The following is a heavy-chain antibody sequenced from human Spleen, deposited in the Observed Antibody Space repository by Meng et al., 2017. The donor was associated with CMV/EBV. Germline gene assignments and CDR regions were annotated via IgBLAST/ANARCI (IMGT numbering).Heavy chain of an antibody. CDR1: GYSFTSYW. Sequence: GESLKLSCKGSGYSFTSYWIAWVRQTPGKGLEWMGINYPGDSDTSYSPFFQGQVTISADKSLNTAYLQWSSLKASDTAMYYRARHYFSSTFYSVDYWCQGTLVTVSS. J-gene: IGHJ4*02. CDR2: NYPGDSDT. D-gene: IGHD2/OR15-2a*01. V-gene: IGHV5-51*01. CDR3: ARHYFSSTFYSVDY.